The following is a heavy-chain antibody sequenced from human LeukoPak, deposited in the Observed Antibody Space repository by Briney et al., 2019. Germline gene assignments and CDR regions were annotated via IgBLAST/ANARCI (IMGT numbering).Heavy chain of an antibody. CDR3: AAVRGYSYGRIY. V-gene: IGHV3-21*01. CDR1: GFTFSSYS. Sequence: GGSLRLSCAASGFTFSSYSMNWVRQAPGKGLEWVSSISSSSSYIYYADSVKGRFTISRDNAKNSLYLQMNSLRAEDTAVYYCAAVRGYSYGRIYWGQGTPVTVSS. CDR2: ISSSSSYI. D-gene: IGHD5-18*01. J-gene: IGHJ4*02.